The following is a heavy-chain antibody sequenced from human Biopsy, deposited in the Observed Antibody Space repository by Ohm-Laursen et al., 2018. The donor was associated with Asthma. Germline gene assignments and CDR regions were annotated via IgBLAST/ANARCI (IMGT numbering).Heavy chain of an antibody. Sequence: GASVKVSCKTSGYTFTSSGITWVRQAPGQGLEWMGRINPNSGGTNYAQKFQGRVTMTSDTSISTAYMELSRLRSDDTALYYCGRGQKSPGDRWFDPWGQGTLVTVSS. D-gene: IGHD7-27*01. J-gene: IGHJ5*02. CDR3: GRGQKSPGDRWFDP. V-gene: IGHV1-2*06. CDR2: INPNSGGT. CDR1: GYTFTSSG.